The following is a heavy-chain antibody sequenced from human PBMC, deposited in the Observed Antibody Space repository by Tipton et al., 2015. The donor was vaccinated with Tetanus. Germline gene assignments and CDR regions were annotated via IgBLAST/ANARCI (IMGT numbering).Heavy chain of an antibody. J-gene: IGHJ6*02. V-gene: IGHV4-61*08. CDR2: ISPSGRT. D-gene: IGHD1-1*01. CDR3: VTVNFPNYYHYGMDV. CDR1: GGSIRSGDYS. Sequence: TLSLTCSVSGGSIRSGDYSWNWIRQPPGKGLEWLAYISPSGRTNSNYPLKSRITISQDKSKNQFSLKLTSVTAADTAVYYCVTVNFPNYYHYGMDVWGQWTTVTVSS.